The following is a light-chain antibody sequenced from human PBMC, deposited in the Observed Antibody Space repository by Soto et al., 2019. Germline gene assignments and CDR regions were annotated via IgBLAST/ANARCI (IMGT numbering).Light chain of an antibody. Sequence: EIVLTQSPGTLSLSPGEIATLSCIATQSVSSSYLAWYQQKPGQAPRLLIYGASSRATGIPDRFSGSGSETDFTLTISSLEPEDFAVYYCQQRSNWPLNCGGGTKGDIK. J-gene: IGKJ4*01. CDR1: QSVSSSY. V-gene: IGKV3D-20*02. CDR2: GAS. CDR3: QQRSNWPLN.